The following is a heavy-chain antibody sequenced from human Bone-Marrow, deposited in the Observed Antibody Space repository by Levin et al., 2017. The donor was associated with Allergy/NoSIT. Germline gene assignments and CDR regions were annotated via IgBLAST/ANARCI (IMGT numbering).Heavy chain of an antibody. CDR1: GFTFSTYG. D-gene: IGHD2/OR15-2a*01. Sequence: GESLKISCAASGFTFSTYGMHWVRQAPGKGLEWLAAVWFDGNNKYYADSVKGRFTVSRDNSKNTLYLEMNSLRAEDTAVYYCARAGAQFSWWFDPWGQGTLVIVSS. V-gene: IGHV3-33*03. J-gene: IGHJ5*02. CDR2: VWFDGNNK. CDR3: ARAGAQFSWWFDP.